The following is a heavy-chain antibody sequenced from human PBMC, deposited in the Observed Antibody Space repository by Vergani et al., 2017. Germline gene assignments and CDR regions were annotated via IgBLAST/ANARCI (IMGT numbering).Heavy chain of an antibody. CDR2: IIPIFGTA. CDR3: ASADYYYYMDV. CDR1: GYTFTGYY. Sequence: QVQLVQSGAEVKKPGASVKVSCKASGYTFTGYYMHWVRQAPGQGLEWMGGIIPIFGTANYAQKFQGRVTITADESTSTAYMELRSLRSEDTAVYYCASADYYYYMDVWGKGTTVTVSS. V-gene: IGHV1-69*01. J-gene: IGHJ6*03.